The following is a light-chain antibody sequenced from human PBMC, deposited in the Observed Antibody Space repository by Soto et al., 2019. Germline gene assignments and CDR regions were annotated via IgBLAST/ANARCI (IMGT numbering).Light chain of an antibody. CDR3: SSYAGSNNPNYV. CDR2: EVS. Sequence: SALTQPPSASGSPGQSATISCTGTSSDVGGYNYVSWYQQHPGKAPKLMIYEVSKRPSGVPDRFSGSKSGNTASLTVSGLQAEDEADYYCSSYAGSNNPNYVFGTGTKVTVL. V-gene: IGLV2-8*01. J-gene: IGLJ1*01. CDR1: SSDVGGYNY.